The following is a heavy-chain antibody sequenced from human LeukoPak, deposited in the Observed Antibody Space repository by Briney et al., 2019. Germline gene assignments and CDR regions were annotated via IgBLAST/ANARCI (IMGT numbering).Heavy chain of an antibody. CDR1: GYTFTSYG. CDR3: ARATKNYDILTGYYNWFDP. Sequence: ASVKVSCKASGYTFTSYGISWVRQAPGQGLEWMGWISAYNGNTNYAQKLQGRVTMTTDTSTSTAYMELRSLRSDDTAVYYCARATKNYDILTGYYNWFDPWGQGTLVTVSS. J-gene: IGHJ5*02. CDR2: ISAYNGNT. D-gene: IGHD3-9*01. V-gene: IGHV1-18*01.